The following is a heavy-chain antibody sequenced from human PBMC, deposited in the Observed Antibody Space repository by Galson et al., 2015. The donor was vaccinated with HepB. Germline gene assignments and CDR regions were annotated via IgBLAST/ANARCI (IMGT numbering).Heavy chain of an antibody. V-gene: IGHV3-23*01. J-gene: IGHJ4*02. CDR3: AKGCRAVAATPFDY. D-gene: IGHD2-15*01. CDR2: ISGSGGST. Sequence: SLRLSCAASGFTFSNYAMSWVRQAPGKGLEWVSAISGSGGSTYYADSVKGRFTSSRDNSKNTLYLQMNSLRAEDTAVYYCAKGCRAVAATPFDYWGQGTLVTVSS. CDR1: GFTFSNYA.